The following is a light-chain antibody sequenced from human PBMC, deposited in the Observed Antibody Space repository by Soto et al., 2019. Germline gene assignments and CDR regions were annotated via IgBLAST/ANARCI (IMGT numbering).Light chain of an antibody. CDR3: NSYGSSENYV. CDR1: STDVGGYNY. J-gene: IGLJ1*01. CDR2: EVS. V-gene: IGLV2-8*01. Sequence: QSALTQPPSAAGSPGHSVTLSFSGTSTDVGGYNYASWYQQYPGKDPKLMVYEVSKRPTGVPDRLSGAKSGNMASLTVSGLQAEDEAEYSSNSYGSSENYVFGTGTKLTV.